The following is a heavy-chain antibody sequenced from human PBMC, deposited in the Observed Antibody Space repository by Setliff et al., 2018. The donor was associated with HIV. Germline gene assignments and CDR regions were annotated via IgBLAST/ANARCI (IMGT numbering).Heavy chain of an antibody. CDR1: GGSLSGHY. CDR2: INHSGLS. J-gene: IGHJ5*02. CDR3: ARDTNLLDYNFWSGYSRGWFDP. V-gene: IGHV4-34*01. Sequence: SETLSLTCAVYGGSLSGHYWTWIRQPPGKGLEWIGEINHSGLSNFNPSLKSRLSIPVDTPKNQFSLKLTSVTATDTAVYYCARDTNLLDYNFWSGYSRGWFDPWGQGTLVTVS. D-gene: IGHD3-3*01.